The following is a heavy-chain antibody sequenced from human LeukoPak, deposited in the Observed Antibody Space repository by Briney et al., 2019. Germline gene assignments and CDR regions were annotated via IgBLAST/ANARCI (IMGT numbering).Heavy chain of an antibody. CDR1: GYTFTSYY. CDR3: ARRLSSGGPYYYYYYGMDV. V-gene: IGHV1-46*01. J-gene: IGHJ6*02. D-gene: IGHD6-19*01. Sequence: ASVKVSCKASGYTFTSYYMHWVRQAPGQGLEWMGIINPSGGSTSYAQKFQGRVTMTRDTSTSTVYMELSSLRSEDTAVYYCARRLSSGGPYYYYYYGMDVWGQGTTVTVSS. CDR2: INPSGGST.